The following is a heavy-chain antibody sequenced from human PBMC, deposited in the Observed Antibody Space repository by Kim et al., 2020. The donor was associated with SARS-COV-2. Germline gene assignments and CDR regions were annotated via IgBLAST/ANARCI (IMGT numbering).Heavy chain of an antibody. CDR2: FDPEDGET. CDR3: ATITYYYSSGSYRVFDY. V-gene: IGHV1-24*01. Sequence: ASVKVSCKVSGYSLTELSRHWVRQAPGKGLEWMGGFDPEDGETIYAQKFQGRVTMTEDTSTDTAYMELSSLRSEDTAVYYCATITYYYSSGSYRVFDYWGQGTLVTVSS. D-gene: IGHD3-10*01. CDR1: GYSLTELS. J-gene: IGHJ4*02.